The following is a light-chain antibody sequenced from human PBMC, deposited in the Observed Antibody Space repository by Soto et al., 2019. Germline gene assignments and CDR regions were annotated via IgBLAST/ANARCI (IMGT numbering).Light chain of an antibody. CDR2: TNN. CDR3: ATWDDSLKGV. J-gene: IGLJ1*01. Sequence: QSVLTQPPSASGTPGQRVTISCSGSTSNIGSHSVNWFQHLPGTAPKLLINTNNQRPSGVPDRFSGYKSGTSASLVISGLQSEDEADYYCATWDDSLKGVFGTGTKVTLL. V-gene: IGLV1-44*01. CDR1: TSNIGSHS.